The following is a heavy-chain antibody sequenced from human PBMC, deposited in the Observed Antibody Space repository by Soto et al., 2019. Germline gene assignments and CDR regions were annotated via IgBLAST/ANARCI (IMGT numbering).Heavy chain of an antibody. CDR3: AKDRGYSGYDFDVDY. V-gene: IGHV3-23*01. J-gene: IGHJ4*02. CDR2: ISGSGGST. CDR1: GFTFSSYA. D-gene: IGHD5-12*01. Sequence: EVQLLESGGGLVQPGGSLRLSCAASGFTFSSYAMSWVRQAPGKGLEWVSAISGSGGSTYYADSVKGRFTIARDNPKHTLYLQMNSLGAGDTAVYYCAKDRGYSGYDFDVDYWGQGTLVTVSS.